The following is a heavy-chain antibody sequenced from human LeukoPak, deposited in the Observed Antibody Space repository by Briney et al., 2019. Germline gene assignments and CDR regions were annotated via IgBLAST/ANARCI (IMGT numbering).Heavy chain of an antibody. J-gene: IGHJ6*04. CDR2: INPNSGGT. V-gene: IGHV1-2*02. CDR3: ARDREVRHWTVFGVVDV. D-gene: IGHD1-1*01. Sequence: ASVKVSCKASGYTFTGYYMHWVRQAPGQGPEWLGWINPNSGGTNYAQKFQGRVTMTRDTSISTAYMELSRLRSDDTAVYYCARDREVRHWTVFGVVDVRGKGTTVTVSS. CDR1: GYTFTGYY.